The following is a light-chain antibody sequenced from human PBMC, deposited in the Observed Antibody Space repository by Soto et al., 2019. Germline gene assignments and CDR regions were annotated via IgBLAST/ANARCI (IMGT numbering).Light chain of an antibody. CDR3: QQYGSSPWT. CDR1: QSVSSSY. CDR2: GAS. V-gene: IGKV3-20*01. Sequence: EIVLTQSPGTLSLSPGERATLSCRASQSVSSSYLAWYQQKPGQAPRLLIYGASSRATGIPDRFSGSGSGTELTLTISRLEPEDFAVYYCQQYGSSPWTVGQGTKVEIK. J-gene: IGKJ1*01.